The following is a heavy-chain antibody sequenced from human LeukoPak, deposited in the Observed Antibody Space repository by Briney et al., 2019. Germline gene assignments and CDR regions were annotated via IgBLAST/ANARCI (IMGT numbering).Heavy chain of an antibody. Sequence: PSETLSLTCAVSGGSTSSYYWSWIRQPPGKGLEWIGYIYYSGSTNYNPSLKSRVTISVDTSKNQFSLKLSSVTAADTAVYYCARDLRYYDSSGYYYFDYWGQGTLVTVSS. D-gene: IGHD3-22*01. J-gene: IGHJ4*02. CDR3: ARDLRYYDSSGYYYFDY. CDR1: GGSTSSYY. V-gene: IGHV4-59*01. CDR2: IYYSGST.